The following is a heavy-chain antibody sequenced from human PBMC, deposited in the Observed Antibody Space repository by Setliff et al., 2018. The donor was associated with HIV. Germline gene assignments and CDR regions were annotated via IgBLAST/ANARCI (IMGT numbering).Heavy chain of an antibody. CDR3: ARGGRSYGYHIDS. CDR1: GGSISSYF. V-gene: IGHV4-59*01. CDR2: IYHYGSP. Sequence: SETLSLTCTVSGGSISSYFWTWIRQSPEKGLEWIGYIYHYGSPNYNPSLQSRVTLSVDTSKNQFSLTLTSVTAADTAVYYCARGGRSYGYHIDSWGQGILVTVSS. J-gene: IGHJ5*01. D-gene: IGHD3-16*01.